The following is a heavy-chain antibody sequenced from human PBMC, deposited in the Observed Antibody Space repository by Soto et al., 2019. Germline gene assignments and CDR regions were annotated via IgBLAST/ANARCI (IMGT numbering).Heavy chain of an antibody. Sequence: SETLSLTCAVYGGSFSGYYWSWIRQPPGKGLEWIGEINHSGITNYNPSLKTRVTISVDTSKDQFSLKLKSATAADTAVYYCARHTGMIPPKKGFDMWGQGTMVTVSS. CDR1: GGSFSGYY. CDR3: ARHTGMIPPKKGFDM. V-gene: IGHV4-34*01. CDR2: INHSGIT. D-gene: IGHD3-16*01. J-gene: IGHJ3*02.